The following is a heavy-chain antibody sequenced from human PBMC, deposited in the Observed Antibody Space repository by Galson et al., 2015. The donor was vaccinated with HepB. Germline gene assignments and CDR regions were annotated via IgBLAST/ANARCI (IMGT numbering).Heavy chain of an antibody. CDR3: ARDSIVVVNGGSQGYFDY. CDR2: ISYDGSNK. CDR1: GFTFSSYA. J-gene: IGHJ4*02. D-gene: IGHD3-22*01. Sequence: SLRLSCAASGFTFSSYAMHWVRQAPGKGLEWVAVISYDGSNKYYADSVKGRFTISRDNSKNTLYLQMNSLRAEDTAVYYCARDSIVVVNGGSQGYFDYWGQGTLVTVSS. V-gene: IGHV3-30-3*01.